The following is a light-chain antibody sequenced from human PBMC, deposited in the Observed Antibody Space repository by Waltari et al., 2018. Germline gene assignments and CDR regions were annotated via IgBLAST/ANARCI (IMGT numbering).Light chain of an antibody. CDR1: QSVSTY. CDR2: DAS. CDR3: QRRDSWPLT. Sequence: EIVLTQSPATLSLSPGEGAPLSCRASQSVSTYLGWYQQKPGQAPRLLIYDASNRAPGVPARFSGSGSGTDFTLTISSLEPEDFAVYYCQRRDSWPLTFGGGTKVEIK. V-gene: IGKV3-11*01. J-gene: IGKJ4*01.